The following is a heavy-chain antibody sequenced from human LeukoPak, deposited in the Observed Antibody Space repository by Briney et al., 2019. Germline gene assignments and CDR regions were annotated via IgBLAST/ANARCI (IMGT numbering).Heavy chain of an antibody. CDR1: GFTFSSYS. D-gene: IGHD6-13*01. CDR2: ISSSSSTI. V-gene: IGHV3-48*02. J-gene: IGHJ4*02. CDR3: ARGRAAYSSSWFAFYY. Sequence: GGSLRLSCAASGFTFSSYSMNWVRQAPGKGLEWVSYISSSSSTIYYADSVKGRFTISRDNAKNSLYLQMNSLRDEDTAVYYCARGRAAYSSSWFAFYYWGQGTLVTVSS.